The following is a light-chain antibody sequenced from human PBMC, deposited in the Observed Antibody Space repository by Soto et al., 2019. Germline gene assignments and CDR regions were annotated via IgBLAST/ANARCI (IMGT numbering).Light chain of an antibody. Sequence: EIVLTQSPGTLSLSAGERASLSCRASQSVSSTYLSWYQQKPGQAPRLLIYGASNRATAIPDRFSGSGSGTDFTLTISSLEPEDSAEYYCQQYGSSPITFGQGTRLEIK. CDR1: QSVSSTY. V-gene: IGKV3-20*01. J-gene: IGKJ5*01. CDR2: GAS. CDR3: QQYGSSPIT.